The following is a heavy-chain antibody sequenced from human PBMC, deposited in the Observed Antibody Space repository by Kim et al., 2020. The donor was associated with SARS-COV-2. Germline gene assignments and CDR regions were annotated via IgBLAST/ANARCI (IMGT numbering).Heavy chain of an antibody. Sequence: GGSLRLSCAASGFTFSSYSMNWVRQAPGKGLEWVSYISGSSSTTYYADSVKGRFTISRDNAKNTLYLQMNSLRDEDTAVYYCARGPTGSSGWYLYAFDIWGQGTLVTVSS. D-gene: IGHD6-19*01. CDR2: ISGSSSTT. J-gene: IGHJ3*02. CDR3: ARGPTGSSGWYLYAFDI. V-gene: IGHV3-48*02. CDR1: GFTFSSYS.